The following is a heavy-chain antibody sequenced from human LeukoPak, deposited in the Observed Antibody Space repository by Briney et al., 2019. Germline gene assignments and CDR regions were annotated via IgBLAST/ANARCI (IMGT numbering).Heavy chain of an antibody. Sequence: SETLSLTCTVSGDSISGSHDYWGWVRQPPGKGLEWIGNIYYSGTTYYTPSLKSRVTISVDTSKNQFSLKLSSVTAADTAVYYCARLGIAAAGSNYFDYWGQGTLVTVSS. V-gene: IGHV4-39*07. CDR2: IYYSGTT. J-gene: IGHJ4*02. CDR1: GDSISGSHDY. D-gene: IGHD6-13*01. CDR3: ARLGIAAAGSNYFDY.